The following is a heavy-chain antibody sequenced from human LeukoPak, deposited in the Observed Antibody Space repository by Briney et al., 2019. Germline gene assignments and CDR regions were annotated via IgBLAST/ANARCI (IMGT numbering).Heavy chain of an antibody. Sequence: GGSLRLSCAVSGFTFNNYWMSWVRQAPGKGLEWVSYVSSSSSTIYYADSVKGRFTISRDNAKNSLYLQMNSLRDEDTAVYYCAQKGGADYWGQGTLVTVSS. D-gene: IGHD2-15*01. CDR2: VSSSSSTI. V-gene: IGHV3-48*02. CDR3: AQKGGADY. CDR1: GFTFNNYW. J-gene: IGHJ4*02.